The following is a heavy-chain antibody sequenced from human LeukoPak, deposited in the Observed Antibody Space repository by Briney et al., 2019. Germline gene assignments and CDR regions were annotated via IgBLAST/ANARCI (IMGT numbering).Heavy chain of an antibody. CDR1: GGSISSYY. D-gene: IGHD1-26*01. CDR2: IYYSGST. CDR3: ARNSGSYYWQDY. Sequence: SETLSLTCTVSGGSISSYYWSWIRQPPGKGLEWIGYIYYSGSTNYNPSLKSRVTISVDTSKNQFSLNLSSVTAADTAVYYCARNSGSYYWQDYWGQGTLVTASS. J-gene: IGHJ4*02. V-gene: IGHV4-59*01.